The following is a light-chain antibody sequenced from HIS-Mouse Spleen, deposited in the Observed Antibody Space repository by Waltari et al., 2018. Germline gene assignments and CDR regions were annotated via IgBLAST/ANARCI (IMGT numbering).Light chain of an antibody. J-gene: IGKJ1*01. CDR1: QSVSSSY. V-gene: IGKV3-20*01. CDR2: GAT. CDR3: QQYGSSPWP. Sequence: IMLTHSPGTLPLSQGERATLPGRAIQSVSSSYLAWYQQKPSQAPRLLIYGATNRATGIPDRFSGSGSGTDFTLTISRLEPEDFAVYYCQQYGSSPWPFGQGTKVEIK.